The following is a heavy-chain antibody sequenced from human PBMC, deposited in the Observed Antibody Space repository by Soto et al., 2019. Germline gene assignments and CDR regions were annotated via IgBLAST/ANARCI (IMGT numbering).Heavy chain of an antibody. D-gene: IGHD3-3*01. Sequence: SGPTLVNPTQTLTLTCTFSGFSLSTSGVGVGWIRQPPGKALEWLALIYWNDDKRYSPSLKSRLTITKDTSNNQVVLTMTNMDPVDTATYYCARWAKYYDFWSGYPRFFDYWGQGTLVTVSS. CDR2: IYWNDDK. CDR3: ARWAKYYDFWSGYPRFFDY. J-gene: IGHJ4*02. CDR1: GFSLSTSGVG. V-gene: IGHV2-5*01.